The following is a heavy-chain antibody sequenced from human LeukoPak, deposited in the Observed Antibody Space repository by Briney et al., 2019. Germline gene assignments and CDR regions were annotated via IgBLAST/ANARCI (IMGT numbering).Heavy chain of an antibody. CDR2: IKPDGGEK. D-gene: IGHD1-1*01. J-gene: IGHJ3*02. CDR1: GFTFSNYW. V-gene: IGHV3-7*01. Sequence: GGSLRLSCAASGFTFSNYWMGWVRQAPGKGLERVANIKPDGGEKYYVDSVKGRFTISRDNAKNSLNLQMSSLRAEDTAVYYCARDPTTSQGSDAFDIWGQGTRVTVSS. CDR3: ARDPTTSQGSDAFDI.